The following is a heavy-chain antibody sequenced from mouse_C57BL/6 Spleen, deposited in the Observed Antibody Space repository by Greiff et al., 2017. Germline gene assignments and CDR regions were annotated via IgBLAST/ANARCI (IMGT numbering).Heavy chain of an antibody. D-gene: IGHD2-12*01. V-gene: IGHV1-54*01. J-gene: IGHJ3*01. Sequence: QVQLQQSGAELVRPGTSVKVSCKASGYAFTNYLIEWVKQRPGQGLEWIGVINPGSGGTNYNEKFKGKATLTADKSSSTAYMQLSSLTSEDSAVYFCARLMAYDKGFAYWGQGTLVTVSA. CDR2: INPGSGGT. CDR1: GYAFTNYL. CDR3: ARLMAYDKGFAY.